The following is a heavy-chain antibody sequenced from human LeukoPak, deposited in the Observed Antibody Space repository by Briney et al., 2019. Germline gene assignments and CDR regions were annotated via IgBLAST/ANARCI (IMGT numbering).Heavy chain of an antibody. V-gene: IGHV1-8*02. CDR3: ARTHRYSSSYFEDY. CDR1: GGTFSSYA. J-gene: IGHJ4*02. CDR2: MNPNSGNT. Sequence: GSSVKVSCKASGGTFSSYAISWVRQATGQGLEWMGWMNPNSGNTGYAQKFQGRVTMTRNTSISTAYMELSSLRSEDTAVYYCARTHRYSSSYFEDYWGQGTLVTVSS. D-gene: IGHD6-6*01.